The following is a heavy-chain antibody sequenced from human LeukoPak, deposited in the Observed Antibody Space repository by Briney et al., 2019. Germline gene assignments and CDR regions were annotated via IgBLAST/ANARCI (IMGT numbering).Heavy chain of an antibody. Sequence: PGGSLRLSCAASGFTFSSYAMSWVRQAPGKGLEWVSGISGGGGSTFYADSVKGRFTISRDNSKNTLYLQMSSLRAEDTALYYCAKEGRNYVSYGMDVWGQGTTVTVSS. V-gene: IGHV3-23*01. D-gene: IGHD1-7*01. CDR1: GFTFSSYA. J-gene: IGHJ6*02. CDR3: AKEGRNYVSYGMDV. CDR2: ISGGGGST.